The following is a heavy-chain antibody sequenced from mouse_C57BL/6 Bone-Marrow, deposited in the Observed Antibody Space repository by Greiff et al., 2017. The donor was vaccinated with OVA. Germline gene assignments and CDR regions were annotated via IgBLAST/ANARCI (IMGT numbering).Heavy chain of an antibody. CDR3: ARDWDVYFDY. J-gene: IGHJ2*01. CDR2: ISYDGSN. CDR1: GYSITSGYY. Sequence: EVQLQESGPGLVKPSQSLSLTCSVTGYSITSGYYWNWIRQFPGNKLEWMGYISYDGSNNYNPSLENRISITRDTSKNQFFLKLNSVTTEDTATYYCARDWDVYFDYWGQGTTLTVSS. D-gene: IGHD4-1*01. V-gene: IGHV3-6*01.